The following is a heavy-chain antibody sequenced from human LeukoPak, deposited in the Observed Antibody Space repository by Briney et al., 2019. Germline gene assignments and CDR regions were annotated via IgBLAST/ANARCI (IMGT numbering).Heavy chain of an antibody. CDR1: GGSFSGYY. J-gene: IGHJ4*02. V-gene: IGHV4-34*01. D-gene: IGHD6-19*01. Sequence: SETLSLTCAVYGGSFSGYYWSWIRQPPGKGLEWIGEIKHSGSTNYNPSLKSRVTISIDTSKNQFSLNLSSVTAADTAVYYCARSERYSSGWYFYFDYWGQGTLVTVSS. CDR2: IKHSGST. CDR3: ARSERYSSGWYFYFDY.